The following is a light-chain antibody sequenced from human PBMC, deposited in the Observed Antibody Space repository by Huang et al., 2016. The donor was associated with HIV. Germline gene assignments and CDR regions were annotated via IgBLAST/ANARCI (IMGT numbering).Light chain of an antibody. CDR2: DAS. Sequence: EIEMTQSPATLSVSPGERATLSCRASHSVDSDLAWYQQKPGQAPRLLINDASTRATGISAKVNGTGSGTEFSLSITNLQSEDFAVYYCQQYNDWPPLTFGGGTKVEI. V-gene: IGKV3-15*01. CDR3: QQYNDWPPLT. J-gene: IGKJ4*01. CDR1: HSVDSD.